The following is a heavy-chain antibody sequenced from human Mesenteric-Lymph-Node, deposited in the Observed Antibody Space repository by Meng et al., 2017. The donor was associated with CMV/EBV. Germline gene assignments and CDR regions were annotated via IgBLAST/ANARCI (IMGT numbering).Heavy chain of an antibody. J-gene: IGHJ5*02. D-gene: IGHD3-10*01. CDR1: GYSLTELC. V-gene: IGHV1-24*01. CDR2: FDPTDGER. Sequence: VSCKVAGYSLTELCIHWVRQAPGQGLEWMGAFDPTDGERLYAPKFQGRLTMTEDTSTDTAYMQLSSLISEDTGLYYCAVGVSALGPWGQGTLVTVSS. CDR3: AVGVSALGP.